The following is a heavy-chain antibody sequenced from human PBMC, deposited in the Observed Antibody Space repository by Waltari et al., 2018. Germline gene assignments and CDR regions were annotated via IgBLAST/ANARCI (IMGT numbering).Heavy chain of an antibody. CDR2: INPSGGST. CDR3: ARSSMVRGVISWFDP. J-gene: IGHJ5*02. D-gene: IGHD3-10*01. V-gene: IGHV1-46*01. CDR1: GYTFTSYY. Sequence: QVQLVQSGAEVKKPGASVKVSCKASGYTFTSYYMHWVRQAPGQGLEWMGIINPSGGSTSYAQEFQGRVTMTRDTSASTAYMELSSLRSEDMAVYYCARSSMVRGVISWFDPWGQGTLVTVSS.